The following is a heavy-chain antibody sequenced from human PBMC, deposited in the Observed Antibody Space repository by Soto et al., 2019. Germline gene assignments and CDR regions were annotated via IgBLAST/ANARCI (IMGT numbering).Heavy chain of an antibody. CDR2: ITYDGSNK. J-gene: IGHJ4*02. CDR1: GFTFSSYG. CDR3: ARDPSLAVALQTHFDY. Sequence: PGGSLRLSCAASGFTFSSYGMHWVRQAPGKGLEWVAVITYDGSNKYYTDSVKGRFTTSRDNAKNTLYLQMNSLRDEDTAVYYCARDPSLAVALQTHFDYWGQGTLVTVSS. D-gene: IGHD6-19*01. V-gene: IGHV3-30*03.